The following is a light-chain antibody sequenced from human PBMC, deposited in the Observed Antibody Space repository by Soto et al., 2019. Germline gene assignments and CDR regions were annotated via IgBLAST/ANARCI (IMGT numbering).Light chain of an antibody. CDR3: QQSYSTPLT. J-gene: IGKJ4*01. CDR2: AAS. CDR1: QSIRTY. V-gene: IGKV1-39*01. Sequence: DIQMPQSPSSLSASVGDRVTIACRASQSIRTYLNWYQQKPGKAPKLLIYAASSLQSGVPSRFSGSGSGTEFTLTISSLLPEDFATYYCQQSYSTPLTFGGGTKVEI.